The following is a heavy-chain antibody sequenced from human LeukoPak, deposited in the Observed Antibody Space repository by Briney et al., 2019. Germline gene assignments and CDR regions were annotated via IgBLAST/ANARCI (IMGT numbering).Heavy chain of an antibody. CDR1: GGTFSSYA. J-gene: IGHJ5*02. V-gene: IGHV1-69*05. CDR2: IIPIFGTA. CDR3: ARDFFKRSITS. Sequence: SVKVSSKASGGTFSSYAISWVRQAPGQGLEWMGRIIPIFGTANYAQKFQGRVTITTDESTSTAYMELSSLRSEDTAVYYCARDFFKRSITSWGQGTLVTVSS. D-gene: IGHD5-12*01.